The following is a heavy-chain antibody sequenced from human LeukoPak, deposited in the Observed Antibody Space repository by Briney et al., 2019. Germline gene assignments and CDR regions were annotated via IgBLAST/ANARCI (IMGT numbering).Heavy chain of an antibody. J-gene: IGHJ4*02. CDR2: ISGSGGST. D-gene: IGHD3-3*01. CDR1: GFTFSSYA. Sequence: PGGSLRLSCAASGFTFSSYAMSWARQAPGKGLEWVSAISGSGGSTYYADSVKGRFTISRDNSKNTLYLQMNSLRAEDTAVYYCATPIKYYDFRSGWDYWGQGTLVTVSS. CDR3: ATPIKYYDFRSGWDY. V-gene: IGHV3-23*01.